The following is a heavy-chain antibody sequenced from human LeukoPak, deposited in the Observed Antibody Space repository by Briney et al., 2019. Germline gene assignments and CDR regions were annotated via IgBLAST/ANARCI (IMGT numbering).Heavy chain of an antibody. D-gene: IGHD6-6*01. V-gene: IGHV3-30*03. CDR3: ARGAPEEYSSTSRYYYYMDV. Sequence: PGGSLRLSCEASGFTFSSYGMHWVRQAPGKGPEWVAVISYDGTNKYYADSVKGRFTISRDNSKNTLYLQMDSLRTEDTAVYYCARGAPEEYSSTSRYYYYMDVWGKGTTVTVSS. CDR1: GFTFSSYG. J-gene: IGHJ6*03. CDR2: ISYDGTNK.